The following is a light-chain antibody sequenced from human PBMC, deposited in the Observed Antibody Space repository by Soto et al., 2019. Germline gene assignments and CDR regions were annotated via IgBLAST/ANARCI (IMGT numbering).Light chain of an antibody. J-gene: IGLJ1*01. V-gene: IGLV2-8*01. CDR2: EVS. CDR3: SSYAGSNNYV. Sequence: QSVLTQPRSVSGSPGQSVTISCTGTSSDVGGYNYVSWYQQHPGKAPKLMIYEVSKRPSGVPDHFSGSKSGNTASLTVSGLQAEDEADYYCSSYAGSNNYVFGTGTKLTVL. CDR1: SSDVGGYNY.